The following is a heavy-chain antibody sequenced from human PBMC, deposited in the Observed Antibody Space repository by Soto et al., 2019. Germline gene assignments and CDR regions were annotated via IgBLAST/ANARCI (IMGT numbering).Heavy chain of an antibody. Sequence: PGGSLRLSCAASGFTFNTYWMSWVRQAPGKGLEWVSYISSSGSTIYYADSVKGRFTISRDNSKNTLYLQMNSLRAEDTAVYYCAKDLRSGYYSSQVAYWGQGTLVTVSS. CDR1: GFTFNTYW. CDR3: AKDLRSGYYSSQVAY. CDR2: ISSSGSTI. V-gene: IGHV3-48*04. D-gene: IGHD3-3*01. J-gene: IGHJ4*02.